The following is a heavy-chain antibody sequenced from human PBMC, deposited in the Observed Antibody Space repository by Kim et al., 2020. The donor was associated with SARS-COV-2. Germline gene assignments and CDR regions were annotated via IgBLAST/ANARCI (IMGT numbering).Heavy chain of an antibody. Sequence: SETLSLTCTVSGGSISSYYWSWIRQPPGKGLEWIGYIYYSGSTNYNPSLKSRVTISVDTSKNQFSLKLSSVTAADTAVYYCARLPSGSYPCFDYWGQGTLVTVSS. CDR1: GGSISSYY. D-gene: IGHD1-26*01. CDR3: ARLPSGSYPCFDY. J-gene: IGHJ4*02. V-gene: IGHV4-59*01. CDR2: IYYSGST.